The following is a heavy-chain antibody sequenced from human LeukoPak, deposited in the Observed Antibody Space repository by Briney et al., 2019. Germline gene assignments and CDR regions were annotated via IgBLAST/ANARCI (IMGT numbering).Heavy chain of an antibody. CDR1: GFTFDDYG. CDR3: ARAEKGIQLWYTVDY. CDR2: INWNGDTI. J-gene: IGHJ4*02. V-gene: IGHV3-20*04. D-gene: IGHD5-18*01. Sequence: GGSLRLSCAASGFTFDDYGMTWVRQAPGKGLEWVSGINWNGDTIGYADSVKGRFTISRDNAKNTLYLQMNSLRAEDTAVYYCARAEKGIQLWYTVDYWGQGTLVTVSS.